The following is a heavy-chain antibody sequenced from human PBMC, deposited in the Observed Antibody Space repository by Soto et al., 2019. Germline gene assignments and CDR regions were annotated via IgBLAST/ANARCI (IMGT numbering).Heavy chain of an antibody. CDR2: ISAYNGNT. D-gene: IGHD2-2*01. J-gene: IGHJ6*03. CDR1: GYTFTSYG. Sequence: ASVKVSCKASGYTFTSYGISWVRQAPGQGLEWMGWISAYNGNTNYAQKLQGRVTMTTDTSTSTAYMELRSLRSDDTAVYYCARSLSTSRPYYYYYYMDVWGKGTTVTVSS. V-gene: IGHV1-18*01. CDR3: ARSLSTSRPYYYYYYMDV.